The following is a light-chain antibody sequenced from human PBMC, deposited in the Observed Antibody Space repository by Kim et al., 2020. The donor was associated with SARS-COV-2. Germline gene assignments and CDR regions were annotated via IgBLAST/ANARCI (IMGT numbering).Light chain of an antibody. Sequence: QSALTQPASVSGSPGHSIAISCTGTSSDVGAYNYVSWYQQHPGKAPKPMIYDVSKRPSGVSNRFSGSKSGNTASLTISGLQAEDEADYYCASYTTSDTVIFGGGTQLTVL. CDR2: DVS. CDR3: ASYTTSDTVI. J-gene: IGLJ2*01. CDR1: SSDVGAYNY. V-gene: IGLV2-14*03.